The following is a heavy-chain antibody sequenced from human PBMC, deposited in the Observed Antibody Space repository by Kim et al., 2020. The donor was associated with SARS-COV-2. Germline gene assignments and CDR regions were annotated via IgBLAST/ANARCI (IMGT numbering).Heavy chain of an antibody. V-gene: IGHV3-15*01. CDR2: IKSKTDGGTT. CDR1: GFTFSNAW. D-gene: IGHD3-10*01. Sequence: GGSLRLSCAASGFTFSNAWMSWVRQAPGKGLEWVGRIKSKTDGGTTDYAAPVKGRFTISRDDSKNTLYLQMNSLKTEDTAVYYCTTKIGRSDYFHYYGSGSYYNVADYWGQGTLVTVSS. J-gene: IGHJ4*02. CDR3: TTKIGRSDYFHYYGSGSYYNVADY.